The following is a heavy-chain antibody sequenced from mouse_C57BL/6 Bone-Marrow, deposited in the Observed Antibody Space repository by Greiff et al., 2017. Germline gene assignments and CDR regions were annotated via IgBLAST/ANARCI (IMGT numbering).Heavy chain of an antibody. D-gene: IGHD2-12*01. Sequence: QVQLQQSGAELVRPGTSVKMSCKASGYTFTNYWIGWAKQRPGHGLEWIGDIYPGGGYTNYNEKFKGKATLTAHKSSSTAYMQFSSLTSEDSAIYYCARLRRRYYYAMDYWGQGTSVTVSS. V-gene: IGHV1-63*01. CDR2: IYPGGGYT. CDR1: GYTFTNYW. CDR3: ARLRRRYYYAMDY. J-gene: IGHJ4*01.